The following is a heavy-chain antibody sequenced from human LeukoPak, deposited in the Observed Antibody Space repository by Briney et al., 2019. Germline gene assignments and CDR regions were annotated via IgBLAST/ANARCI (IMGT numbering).Heavy chain of an antibody. Sequence: GSSLRLSGTASGFTFSSYAMHWGRQAPGKGLEWVAVISYDGSNKYYADSVKGRFTISRDNSKTTLYLQMNSLRAEDTAVYYCARDRYSSGWQITPFDYWGQGTLVTVSS. CDR3: ARDRYSSGWQITPFDY. J-gene: IGHJ4*02. CDR2: ISYDGSNK. D-gene: IGHD6-19*01. CDR1: GFTFSSYA. V-gene: IGHV3-30*04.